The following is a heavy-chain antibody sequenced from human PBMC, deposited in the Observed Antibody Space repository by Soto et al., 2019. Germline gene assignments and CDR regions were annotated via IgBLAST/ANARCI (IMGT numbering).Heavy chain of an antibody. V-gene: IGHV4-59*01. CDR2: IYYSGST. Sequence: PSETLSLTCAVYGGSFHGYYWAWIRQPPGKGLEWIGYIYYSGSTNYNPSLKSRVTISVDTSKNQFSLNLRSMSPADTAVYYCARVGGLAARTFDYWGPGTLVTVSS. CDR1: GGSFHGYY. CDR3: ARVGGLAARTFDY. D-gene: IGHD6-6*01. J-gene: IGHJ4*02.